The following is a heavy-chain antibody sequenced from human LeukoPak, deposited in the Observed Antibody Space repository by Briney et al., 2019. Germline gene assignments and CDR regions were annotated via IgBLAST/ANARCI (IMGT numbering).Heavy chain of an antibody. CDR3: AKVTRSYSSSSDY. D-gene: IGHD6-13*01. V-gene: IGHV3-23*01. CDR2: ISNNGGST. Sequence: GGSLRLSCAASGFTFSNYAMSWVRQAPGRGLEWVSGISNNGGSTYYADYVKGRFTISRDNSKNTLYLQMNNLRAEDTAVYYCAKVTRSYSSSSDYWGQGTLVIVSS. J-gene: IGHJ4*02. CDR1: GFTFSNYA.